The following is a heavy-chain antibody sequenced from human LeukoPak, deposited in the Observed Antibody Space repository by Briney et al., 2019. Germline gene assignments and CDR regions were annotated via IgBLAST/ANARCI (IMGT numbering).Heavy chain of an antibody. V-gene: IGHV3-23*01. CDR2: IGASGGST. CDR3: AKAEGYDILTGLDY. Sequence: GGSLRLSCAASGFTFSSYSMNWVRHAPGKGLEWVSGIGASGGSTYYADSVKGRFTISRDNSKNTLYLQMNSLRTEDTAVYYCAKAEGYDILTGLDYWGQGTLVTVSS. CDR1: GFTFSSYS. J-gene: IGHJ4*02. D-gene: IGHD3-9*01.